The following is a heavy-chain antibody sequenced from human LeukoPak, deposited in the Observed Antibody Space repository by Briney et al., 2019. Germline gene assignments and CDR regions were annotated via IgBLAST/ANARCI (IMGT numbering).Heavy chain of an antibody. J-gene: IGHJ4*02. CDR3: AKTPNPSYYFDY. CDR2: IWYDGSNK. CDR1: GFTFSSYG. V-gene: IGHV3-33*06. D-gene: IGHD2-15*01. Sequence: GGSLRHSFAASGFTFSSYGMHWVRQAPGKGLEWVAVIWYDGSNKYSADSVKGRFTISRDNSKNTLYLQMNSLRAEDTAVYYCAKTPNPSYYFDYWGQGTLVTVSS.